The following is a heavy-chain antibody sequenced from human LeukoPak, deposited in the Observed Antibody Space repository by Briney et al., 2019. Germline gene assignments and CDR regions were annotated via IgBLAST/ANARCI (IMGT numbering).Heavy chain of an antibody. V-gene: IGHV1-2*04. CDR2: INPNSGGT. CDR1: GYTFTGYY. D-gene: IGHD5-24*01. Sequence: GASVKVSCKASGYTFTGYYMHLVRQAPGQGLEWMGWINPNSGGTNYAQKFQGWVTMTRDTSISTAYMELSRLRSDDTAVYYCARVSDGYDPYFDYWGQGTLVTVSS. J-gene: IGHJ4*02. CDR3: ARVSDGYDPYFDY.